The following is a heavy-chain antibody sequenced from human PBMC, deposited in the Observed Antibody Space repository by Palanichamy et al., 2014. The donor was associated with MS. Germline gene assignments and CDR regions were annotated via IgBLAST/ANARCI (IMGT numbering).Heavy chain of an antibody. CDR1: GFTFNNYA. CDR2: ISNSGSNT. V-gene: IGHV3-23*01. J-gene: IGHJ4*02. D-gene: IGHD3-9*01. CDR3: ARSWGRYYDLPLDY. Sequence: EVQVLESGGNLVQPGGSPRLSCAASGFTFNNYAMTWVRQAPGKGLEWVSAISNSGSNTYYADSVKGRFTISRDNSKSTLFLQMNSLRADDTAVYYCARSWGRYYDLPLDYWGQGTLVTVSS.